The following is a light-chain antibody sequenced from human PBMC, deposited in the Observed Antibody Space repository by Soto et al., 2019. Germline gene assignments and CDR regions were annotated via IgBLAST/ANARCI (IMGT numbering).Light chain of an antibody. J-gene: IGKJ4*01. CDR1: QSVGTY. Sequence: EIVLTQSPAILSLYPGERATLSCRASQSVGTYLDWYQQKLGQAPRLLIYDASNRATGIPARFSGSGSGTDFTLTISSLEPEDFAVYYCQQRVNWLTFGGGTKVEL. V-gene: IGKV3-11*01. CDR2: DAS. CDR3: QQRVNWLT.